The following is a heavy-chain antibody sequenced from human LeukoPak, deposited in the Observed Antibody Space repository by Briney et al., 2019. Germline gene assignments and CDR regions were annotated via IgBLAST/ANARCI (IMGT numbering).Heavy chain of an antibody. CDR3: AKGFDYGAEY. D-gene: IGHD4-17*01. J-gene: IGHJ4*02. V-gene: IGHV3-30*02. Sequence: GGSLRLSYAASGFTFSSYGMHWVRQALGKGLEWVAFIRYDGSNKYYADSVKGRYTISRDNSKNTLYLQMNSLRAEDTAVYYCAKGFDYGAEYWGQGTLVTVSS. CDR2: IRYDGSNK. CDR1: GFTFSSYG.